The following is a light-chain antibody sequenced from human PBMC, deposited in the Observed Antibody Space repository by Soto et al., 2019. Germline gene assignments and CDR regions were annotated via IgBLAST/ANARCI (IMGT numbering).Light chain of an antibody. V-gene: IGKV3-20*01. J-gene: IGKJ4*01. CDR3: QQYGDSPT. CDR1: QSVSSSY. CDR2: GAS. Sequence: EIVLTQSPGTLSLSPGERATLSCRASQSVSSSYLAWYQKKPGQAPRLLIYGASSRATGIPDRFSGRGSGTYFSLTISRLAPEDFAVYYCQQYGDSPTFGGGTKVEIK.